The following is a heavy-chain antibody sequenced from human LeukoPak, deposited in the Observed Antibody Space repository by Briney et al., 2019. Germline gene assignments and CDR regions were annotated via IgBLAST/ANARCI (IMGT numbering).Heavy chain of an antibody. V-gene: IGHV3-74*01. CDR1: GFTFSRHW. CDR2: ISTDGSST. J-gene: IGHJ6*02. CDR3: ASYLTSIPSGMDV. D-gene: IGHD2/OR15-2a*01. Sequence: GGSLRLSCAASGFTFSRHWMHWLRHAPGKGLVWVSRISTDGSSTTYADSVKGRFTISRDNGRNTLYLQMYSLRAEDTAVYYCASYLTSIPSGMDVWGQGTTVTVSS.